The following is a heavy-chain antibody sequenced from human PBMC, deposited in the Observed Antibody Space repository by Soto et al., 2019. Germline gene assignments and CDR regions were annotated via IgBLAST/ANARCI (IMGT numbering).Heavy chain of an antibody. V-gene: IGHV4-31*03. CDR1: GGSIGGGGDY. CDR3: AVWAYKGYVPGAFDF. J-gene: IGHJ3*01. Sequence: SETLSLTCTVSGGSIGGGGDYWSWIRQHPGKGLEWIGYIYYSGSTYYNPSLKSRVTISVDTSKNQFSLKLSSVTAADTAVYYCAVWAYKGYVPGAFDFWGQGTMVTVPS. CDR2: IYYSGST. D-gene: IGHD5-12*01.